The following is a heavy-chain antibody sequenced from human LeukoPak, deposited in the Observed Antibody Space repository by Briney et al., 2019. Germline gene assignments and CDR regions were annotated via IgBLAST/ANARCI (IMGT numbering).Heavy chain of an antibody. CDR1: GGTFSSYA. CDR2: IIPIFGTA. D-gene: IGHD2-15*01. J-gene: IGHJ4*02. V-gene: IGHV1-69*01. Sequence: SVKVSCKASGGTFSSYAISWVRQAPGQGLEWMGGIIPIFGTANYAQKFQGRVTITADESTSTAHMELSSLRSEDTAVYYCARGHCSGGSCYDYWGQGTLVTVSS. CDR3: ARGHCSGGSCYDY.